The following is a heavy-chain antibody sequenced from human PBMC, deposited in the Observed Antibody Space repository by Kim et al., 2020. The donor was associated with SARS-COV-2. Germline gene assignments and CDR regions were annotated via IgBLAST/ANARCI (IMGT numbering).Heavy chain of an antibody. CDR3: ARELGRYCSGGSGPYFDS. Sequence: TSRVTIAVDTSKNQFSLKLSSVTAADTAVYYCARELGRYCSGGSGPYFDSWGQGTLVTVSS. V-gene: IGHV4-59*01. J-gene: IGHJ4*02. D-gene: IGHD2-15*01.